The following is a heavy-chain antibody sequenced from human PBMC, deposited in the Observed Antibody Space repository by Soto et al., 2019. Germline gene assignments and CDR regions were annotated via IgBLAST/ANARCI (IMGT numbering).Heavy chain of an antibody. Sequence: GSGKVCWKASGYAFTGYYMHLVRQAPGQGLEWMGWINPNSGGTNYAQKFHVWVTMTRDTSISTAYMELSRLRSDDTAVYYCARGAEGSAYYYDSSGYHYDYWGQGTLVTGSS. CDR1: GYAFTGYY. J-gene: IGHJ4*02. CDR2: INPNSGGT. CDR3: ARGAEGSAYYYDSSGYHYDY. D-gene: IGHD3-22*01. V-gene: IGHV1-2*04.